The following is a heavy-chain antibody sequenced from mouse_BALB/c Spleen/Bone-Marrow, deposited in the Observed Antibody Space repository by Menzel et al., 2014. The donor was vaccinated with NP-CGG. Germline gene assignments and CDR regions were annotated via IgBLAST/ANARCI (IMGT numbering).Heavy chain of an antibody. J-gene: IGHJ1*01. Sequence: EVQRVESGPSLVKPSQTLSLTCSVTGDSITSGYWNWIRKFPGNKLEYMGYISYSGSTYYNPSLKSRISITRDTSKNQYYLQLNSVTTVDTATYYCARYYYGSSYWYFDVWGAGTTVTVSS. CDR3: ARYYYGSSYWYFDV. CDR1: GDSITSGY. CDR2: ISYSGST. V-gene: IGHV3-8*02. D-gene: IGHD1-1*01.